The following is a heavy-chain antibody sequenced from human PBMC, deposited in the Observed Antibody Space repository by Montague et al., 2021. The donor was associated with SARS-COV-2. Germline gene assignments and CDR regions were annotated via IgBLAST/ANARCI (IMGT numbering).Heavy chain of an antibody. Sequence: NEYAISVKSRITVHPDTSKNQFSLLLNSVTPEDTAVYYCARGWQKRCEPWGQGTLVTVSS. CDR3: ARGWQKRCEP. CDR2: N. D-gene: IGHD5-24*01. V-gene: IGHV6-1*01. J-gene: IGHJ5*02.